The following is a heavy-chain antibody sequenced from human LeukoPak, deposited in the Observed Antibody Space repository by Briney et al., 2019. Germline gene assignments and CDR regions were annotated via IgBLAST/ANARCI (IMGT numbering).Heavy chain of an antibody. CDR3: ARVVVDPEFFDY. Sequence: SETLSLTCAVYGGSFSDFFWSWIRQPPGKGLEWIGEINHSGNTDYNPSLKSRVTISVDTSKKQFSLKLTSVTVADTAVYYCARVVVDPEFFDYWGQGTLVTVSS. D-gene: IGHD5-18*01. V-gene: IGHV4-34*01. CDR1: GGSFSDFF. J-gene: IGHJ4*02. CDR2: INHSGNT.